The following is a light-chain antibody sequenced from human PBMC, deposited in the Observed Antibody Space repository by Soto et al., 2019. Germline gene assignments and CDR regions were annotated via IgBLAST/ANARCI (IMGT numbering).Light chain of an antibody. CDR1: QGISSY. CDR2: AAS. V-gene: IGKV1-9*01. CDR3: QQANSFPLS. Sequence: IQLTQSPSSLSASLGDRVTITCRASQGISSYLAWYQQKPGKAPKLLIYAASTLQSGVPSRFSGSRSGTVFSLTVSSLQPEDFATYYCQQANSFPLSFGGGTKVDI. J-gene: IGKJ4*01.